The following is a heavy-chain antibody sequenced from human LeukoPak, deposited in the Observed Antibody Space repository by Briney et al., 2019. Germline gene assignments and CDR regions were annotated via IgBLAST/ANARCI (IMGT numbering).Heavy chain of an antibody. Sequence: SETLSLTRTVSGYSISSGYYWGWIRQPPGKGLEWIGSIYHSGSTYYNPSLKSRVTISVDTSKNQFSLKLSSVTAADTAVYYCAITWIQLWLPNDYWGQGTLVTVSS. CDR2: IYHSGST. V-gene: IGHV4-38-2*02. CDR1: GYSISSGYY. CDR3: AITWIQLWLPNDY. D-gene: IGHD5-18*01. J-gene: IGHJ4*02.